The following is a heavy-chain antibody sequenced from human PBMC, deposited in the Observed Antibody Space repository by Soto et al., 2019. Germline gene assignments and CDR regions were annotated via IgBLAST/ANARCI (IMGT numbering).Heavy chain of an antibody. CDR2: MDPNSGNT. CDR3: ARGGTY. D-gene: IGHD1-7*01. Sequence: QVQLVQSGAAVKKPGASVKVSCKASGYTFTSYDINWVRLATGQALEWMGLMDPNSGNTVYAQKFQGRVTMTRDASISTADMELSSLRSEDTAVDYGARGGTYWGQGTLGTVSA. CDR1: GYTFTSYD. J-gene: IGHJ4*02. V-gene: IGHV1-8*01.